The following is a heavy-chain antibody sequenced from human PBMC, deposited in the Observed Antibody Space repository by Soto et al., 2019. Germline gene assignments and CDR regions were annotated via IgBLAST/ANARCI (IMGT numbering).Heavy chain of an antibody. CDR3: ARDLVYYGNYHYTMDV. CDR1: YSSISGAFY. Sequence: SETLSLTCDVSYSSISGAFYWGWVRQSPGKGLEWIGSIYHSGSTYYNPSLKSRVTISIDTSENHFSLELNSVTAADTGLYYCARDLVYYGNYHYTMDVWGQGTTVTVSS. J-gene: IGHJ6*02. CDR2: IYHSGST. D-gene: IGHD3-16*01. V-gene: IGHV4-38-2*02.